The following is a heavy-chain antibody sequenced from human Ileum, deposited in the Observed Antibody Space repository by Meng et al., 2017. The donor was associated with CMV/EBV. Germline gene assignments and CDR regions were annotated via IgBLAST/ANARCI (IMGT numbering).Heavy chain of an antibody. J-gene: IGHJ4*02. Sequence: VQLQEWGPGLVKPSETLSLTCSVSGVSISNYYWTWIRQPAGKGLEFIGRVSPGGIEYNPSLMSRVTMSLDTSRNQLSLNLNSVTAADTAVYYCARAAARGVPVDYWGQGILVTVSS. D-gene: IGHD3-10*01. V-gene: IGHV4-4*07. CDR2: VSPGGI. CDR1: GVSISNYY. CDR3: ARAAARGVPVDY.